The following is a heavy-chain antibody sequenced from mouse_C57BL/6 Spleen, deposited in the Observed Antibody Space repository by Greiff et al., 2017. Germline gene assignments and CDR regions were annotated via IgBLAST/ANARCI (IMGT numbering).Heavy chain of an antibody. V-gene: IGHV1-52*01. CDR1: GYTFTSYW. Sequence: VQLQQPGAELVRPGSSVKLSCKASGYTFTSYWMHWVKQRPIQGLEWIGNIDPSDSETNYNQKFKDKATLTVDKSSSTAYMQLSSLTSEDSAVYYCARRGGNYPYYYAMDYWGQGTSVTVSS. CDR3: ARRGGNYPYYYAMDY. D-gene: IGHD2-1*01. CDR2: IDPSDSET. J-gene: IGHJ4*01.